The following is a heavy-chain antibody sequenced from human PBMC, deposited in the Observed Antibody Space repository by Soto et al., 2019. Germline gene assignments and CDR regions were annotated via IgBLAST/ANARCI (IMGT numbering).Heavy chain of an antibody. Sequence: QVQLVQSGAEVKKPGASVKVSCKASGYTFSTYDINWVRQAPGQGLEWMGWMNPNSGDTGYAQKFLGRVTMTRDSSIRTVYMELSSLSSEHTAVYYCARVNYYGSGSYEDFFFYYGLDLWGQGTTVTVSS. D-gene: IGHD3-10*01. CDR3: ARVNYYGSGSYEDFFFYYGLDL. J-gene: IGHJ6*02. V-gene: IGHV1-8*01. CDR1: GYTFSTYD. CDR2: MNPNSGDT.